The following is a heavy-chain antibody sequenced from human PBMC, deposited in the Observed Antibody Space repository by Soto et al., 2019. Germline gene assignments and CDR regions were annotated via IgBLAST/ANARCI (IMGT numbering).Heavy chain of an antibody. CDR2: INTSGVST. J-gene: IGHJ4*02. CDR1: GFTFSTYA. V-gene: IGHV3-23*01. D-gene: IGHD5-18*01. CDR3: AKLGFPYSYGYLFYY. Sequence: EVQLLESGGGLVQPGGSLRLSCAASGFTFSTYAMTWVRQAPGKGLEWVSIINTSGVSTYYADSVMGRFTISRDNSKNTLYLQMNSLRVEDTAVYYCAKLGFPYSYGYLFYYWGQGTLVTVSS.